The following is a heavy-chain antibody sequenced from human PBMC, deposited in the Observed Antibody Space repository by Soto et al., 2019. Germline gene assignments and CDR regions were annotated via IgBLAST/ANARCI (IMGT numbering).Heavy chain of an antibody. CDR1: GFTFSGHA. CDR3: AKGGIAAAVFDY. D-gene: IGHD6-13*01. J-gene: IGHJ4*02. V-gene: IGHV3-23*01. Sequence: EVHLLDSGGGMVQPGGSLRLSCAASGFTFSGHAMSWVRQAPGKGLEWVSAISGGGDNTYYSDSVKGRFTISRDNSNNTLYLQMHSLRAGDTAVNFCAKGGIAAAVFDYWGQGTLVTVSS. CDR2: ISGGGDNT.